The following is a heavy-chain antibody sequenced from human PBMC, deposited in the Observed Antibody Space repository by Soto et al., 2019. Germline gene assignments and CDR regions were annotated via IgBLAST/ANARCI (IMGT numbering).Heavy chain of an antibody. V-gene: IGHV4-31*03. Sequence: TLSLTCTVSGGAISSCGYYWSWFRHLTGKGLEWIGYIDYRGTTFYNPSLKSRVSISRDTSKNHFSLEVNSVTAADTAVYYCARVSAAGTRWFDSWGLGTLVTVSS. J-gene: IGHJ5*01. CDR2: IDYRGTT. D-gene: IGHD6-13*01. CDR3: ARVSAAGTRWFDS. CDR1: GGAISSCGYY.